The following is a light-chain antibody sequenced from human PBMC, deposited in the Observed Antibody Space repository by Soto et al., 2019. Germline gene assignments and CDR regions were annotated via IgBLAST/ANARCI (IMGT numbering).Light chain of an antibody. J-gene: IGKJ5*01. V-gene: IGKV1-5*03. CDR2: GAS. CDR3: QQYNSYR. CDR1: QSIGSW. Sequence: DIQMTQSPSTLSASVGDRVTITCRASQSIGSWLAWYQQKPGKAPKVLIYGASNLESGVPARFSGSGSGTEFTLTISSLQPDDFATYYCQQYNSYRFGQGTRLEIK.